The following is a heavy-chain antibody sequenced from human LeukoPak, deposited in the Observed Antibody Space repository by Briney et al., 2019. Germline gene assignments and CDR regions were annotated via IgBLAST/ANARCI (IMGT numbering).Heavy chain of an antibody. V-gene: IGHV4-61*01. CDR3: ARGSGYYNWFDP. D-gene: IGHD3-22*01. J-gene: IGHJ5*02. CDR2: IYYSGST. Sequence: SESLSLTYIVSGGSISSSSYYWSWIRQPPGKGLEWIGYIYYSGSTNYNPSLKSRAPTSEDTSKNQFSLKLSSVTAADTAVYYCARGSGYYNWFDPWGQGTLVTVS. CDR1: GGSISSSSYY.